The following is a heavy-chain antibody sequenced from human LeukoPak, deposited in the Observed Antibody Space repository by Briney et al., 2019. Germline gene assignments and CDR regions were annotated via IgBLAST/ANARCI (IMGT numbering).Heavy chain of an antibody. J-gene: IGHJ4*02. CDR2: ISSIGGST. CDR3: ARDIYGGNWPNDY. CDR1: GFTFSSYA. D-gene: IGHD4-23*01. V-gene: IGHV3-23*01. Sequence: PGGSLRLSCAASGFTFSSYAMAWVRQAPGKGLEWVSSISSIGGSTYYADSVKGRFTISRDNAKNSLYLQMNSLRAEDTAVYYCARDIYGGNWPNDYWGQGTLVTVSS.